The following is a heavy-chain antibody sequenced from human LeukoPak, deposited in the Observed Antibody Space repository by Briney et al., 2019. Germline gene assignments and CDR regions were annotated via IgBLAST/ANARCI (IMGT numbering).Heavy chain of an antibody. Sequence: SQTLSLTCTVSGGSISSGDYYWSWIRQPPGKGLEWIGYIYYSGSTYYNPSLKSRVTISVDTSKNQSSLKLSSVTAADTAVYYCARVVDYYDSSGLDYWGQGTLVTVSS. J-gene: IGHJ4*02. D-gene: IGHD3-22*01. CDR2: IYYSGST. CDR1: GGSISSGDYY. CDR3: ARVVDYYDSSGLDY. V-gene: IGHV4-30-4*08.